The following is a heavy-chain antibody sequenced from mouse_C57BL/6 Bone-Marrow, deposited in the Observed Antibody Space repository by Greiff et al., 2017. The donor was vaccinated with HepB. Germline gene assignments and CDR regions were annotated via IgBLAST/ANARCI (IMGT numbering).Heavy chain of an antibody. CDR2: IDPSDSDT. Sequence: QVQLQQPGAELVKPGASVKLSCKASGYTFTSYWMQWVKQRPGQGLEWIGEIDPSDSDTNYNQKFKGKATLTVDTSSSTAYMQLSSLTSEDSAVYYCASKIYDGYYPFAYWGQGTLVTVSA. J-gene: IGHJ3*01. CDR1: GYTFTSYW. V-gene: IGHV1-50*01. CDR3: ASKIYDGYYPFAY. D-gene: IGHD2-3*01.